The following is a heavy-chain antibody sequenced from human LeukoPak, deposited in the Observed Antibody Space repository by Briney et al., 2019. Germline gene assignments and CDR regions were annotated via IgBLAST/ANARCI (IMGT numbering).Heavy chain of an antibody. V-gene: IGHV3-30*18. CDR3: GKGGAFDY. J-gene: IGHJ4*02. CDR1: GFTFSSYG. Sequence: GRSLRLSCAASGFTFSSYGMHWVRQAPGKGLEWVAVISYDGSNKYYADSVKGRFTISRDNSKNTLYLQMNSLRAEDTAVYYCGKGGAFDYWGQGTLVTVSS. D-gene: IGHD3-16*01. CDR2: ISYDGSNK.